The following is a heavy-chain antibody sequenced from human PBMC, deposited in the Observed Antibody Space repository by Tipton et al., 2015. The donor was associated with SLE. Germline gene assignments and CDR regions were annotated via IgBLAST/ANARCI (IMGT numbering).Heavy chain of an antibody. J-gene: IGHJ4*02. CDR2: IQYDGTLI. Sequence: SLRLSCAASGFIFINSGIHWVRQAPGKGLEWLTFIQYDGTLIHYADSVKGRFTISRDNSKNMVYLEIKSLRAEDTAVYHCARGVVGATKGYFDYWGQGTLVTVSS. CDR1: GFIFINSG. V-gene: IGHV3-30*02. CDR3: ARGVVGATKGYFDY. D-gene: IGHD1-26*01.